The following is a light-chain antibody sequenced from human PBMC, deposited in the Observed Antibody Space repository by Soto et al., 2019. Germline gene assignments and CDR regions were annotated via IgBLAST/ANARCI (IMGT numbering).Light chain of an antibody. V-gene: IGKV1-5*01. CDR3: QQYENYWT. CDR2: DAS. J-gene: IGKJ1*01. CDR1: QSTSSW. Sequence: DIQMYQSPATLSATAGDRVNITSRPSQSTSSWLAWYQHKPGKAPKLLIYDASNLDSGVPARFSGSGSGTEFSLTISNLQPDDCATYYCQQYENYWTVGQGTKVDIK.